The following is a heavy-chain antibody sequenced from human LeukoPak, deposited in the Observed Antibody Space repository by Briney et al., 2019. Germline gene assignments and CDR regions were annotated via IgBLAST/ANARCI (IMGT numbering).Heavy chain of an antibody. D-gene: IGHD1-26*01. CDR1: GFTFSSYD. Sequence: PGGSLRLSCGASGFTFSSYDMHWVRRAPGKGLEWVSFISGSGADYYADSVKGRFTISRDNSKDTLYLQMNSLRAEDTATYYCAKDGWDFWGQGTLVTVSS. J-gene: IGHJ4*02. CDR3: AKDGWDF. V-gene: IGHV3-23*01. CDR2: ISGSGAD.